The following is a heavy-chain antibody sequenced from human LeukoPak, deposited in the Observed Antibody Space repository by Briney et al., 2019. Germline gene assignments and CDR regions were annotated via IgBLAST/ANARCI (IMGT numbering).Heavy chain of an antibody. CDR1: GGSISSGGYY. Sequence: SETLSLTCTVSGGSISSGGYYWSWIRQHPGKGLEWIGYIYYSGSTYYNPSLKSRVTISVDTSKNQFSLKLSSVTAADTAVYYCARDYLGDAFDIWGQGTTVTVSS. CDR2: IYYSGST. V-gene: IGHV4-31*03. D-gene: IGHD3-3*01. J-gene: IGHJ3*02. CDR3: ARDYLGDAFDI.